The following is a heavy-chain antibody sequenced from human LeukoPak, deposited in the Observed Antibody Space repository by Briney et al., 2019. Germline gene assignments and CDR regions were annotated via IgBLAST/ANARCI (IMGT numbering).Heavy chain of an antibody. D-gene: IGHD2-2*01. CDR3: ARLSAAVHLGAFDL. CDR2: INHSGST. V-gene: IGHV4-34*01. CDR1: GGSFSGYY. J-gene: IGHJ3*01. Sequence: PSETLSLTCAVYGGSFSGYYWSWIRQPPGEGLEWIGEINHSGSTNYNPSLKSRVTISVDTSKNQFSLKLTSVIAADTAVYYCARLSAAVHLGAFDLWGQGTMVTVSS.